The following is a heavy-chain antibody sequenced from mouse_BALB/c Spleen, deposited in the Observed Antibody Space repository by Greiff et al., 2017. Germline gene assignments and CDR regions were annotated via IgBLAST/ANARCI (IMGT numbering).Heavy chain of an antibody. V-gene: IGHV14-3*02. CDR3: ARSMWLLRGY. J-gene: IGHJ2*01. CDR2: IDPANGNT. CDR1: GFNIKDTY. D-gene: IGHD2-3*01. Sequence: VQLQQSGAELVKPGASVKLSCTASGFNIKDTYMHWVKQRPEQGLEWIGRIDPANGNTKYDPKFQGKATITADTSSSTAYMQLSSLTSEDSAVYYCARSMWLLRGYWGQGTTLTVSS.